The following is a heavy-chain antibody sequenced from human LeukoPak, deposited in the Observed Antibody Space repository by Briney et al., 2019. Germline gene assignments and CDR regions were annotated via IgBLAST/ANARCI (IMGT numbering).Heavy chain of an antibody. D-gene: IGHD1-26*01. V-gene: IGHV3-66*01. J-gene: IGHJ4*02. CDR2: IYSGGST. CDR1: GFTVSSNH. Sequence: GGSLRLSCAASGFTVSSNHMNWVRQAPGKGLEWVSIIYSGGSTYYADSVKGRFSISRDISKNTLYLQMNSLRAEDTALYYCARDRGGSYYFDYWGQGTLVTVSS. CDR3: ARDRGGSYYFDY.